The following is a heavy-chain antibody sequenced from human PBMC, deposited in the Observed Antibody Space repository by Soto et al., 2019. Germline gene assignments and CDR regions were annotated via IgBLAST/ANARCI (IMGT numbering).Heavy chain of an antibody. D-gene: IGHD4-17*01. Sequence: LLLSYAASGFTFSSYAISWGLQAPGKGLEWVSAISGSGGSTYYADSVKGRFTISRDNSKNTLYLQMNSLRAEDTAVYYCAKGAVTHYYYYYYMDVWGKGTTVTVSS. CDR1: GFTFSSYA. CDR3: AKGAVTHYYYYYYMDV. J-gene: IGHJ6*03. CDR2: ISGSGGST. V-gene: IGHV3-23*01.